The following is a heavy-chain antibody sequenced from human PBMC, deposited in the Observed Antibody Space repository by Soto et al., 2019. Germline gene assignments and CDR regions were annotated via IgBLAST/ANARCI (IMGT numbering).Heavy chain of an antibody. V-gene: IGHV4-39*01. CDR1: GGSISSSSYY. CDR2: IYYSGST. D-gene: IGHD2-2*01. CDR3: RANAVVVPAAFYYYYMDV. J-gene: IGHJ6*03. Sequence: SETLSLTCTVSGGSISSSSYYWGWIRQPPGKGLEWIGSIYYSGSTYYNPSLKSRVTISVDTSKNQFSLKLSSVTAADTAVYYCRANAVVVPAAFYYYYMDVWGKGTTVTVSS.